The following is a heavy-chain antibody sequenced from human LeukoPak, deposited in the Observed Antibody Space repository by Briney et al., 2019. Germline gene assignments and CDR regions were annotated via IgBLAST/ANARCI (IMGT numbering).Heavy chain of an antibody. CDR3: TTEYCSGGSCYDY. V-gene: IGHV3-15*01. J-gene: IGHJ4*02. Sequence: GGSLRLSCAASGFTFSGYYMSWIRQAPGKGLEWVGRIKSKTDGGTTDYAAPVKGRFTISRDDSKNTLYLQMNSLKTEDTAVYYCTTEYCSGGSCYDYWGQGTLVTVSS. CDR2: IKSKTDGGTT. CDR1: GFTFSGYY. D-gene: IGHD2-15*01.